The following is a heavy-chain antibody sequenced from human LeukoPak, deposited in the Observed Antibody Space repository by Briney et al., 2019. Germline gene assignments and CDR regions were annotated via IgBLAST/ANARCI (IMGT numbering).Heavy chain of an antibody. CDR2: ISSSSSSI. V-gene: IGHV3-48*04. CDR1: GFTCSTYS. CDR3: AKRVAVAASTPFDY. Sequence: PGGSLRLSCAASGFTCSTYSMNWVRQAPGKGLEWLSYISSSSSSIYYADSVKGRFTISRDNAKNSLYLQMNSLRAEDTAVYYCAKRVAVAASTPFDYWGQGTLVTVSS. J-gene: IGHJ4*02. D-gene: IGHD6-19*01.